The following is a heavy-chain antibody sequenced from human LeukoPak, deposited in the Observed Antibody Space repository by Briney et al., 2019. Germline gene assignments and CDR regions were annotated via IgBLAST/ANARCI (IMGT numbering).Heavy chain of an antibody. V-gene: IGHV3-23*01. D-gene: IGHD2-21*01. CDR1: GFTFSSYA. CDR3: AAFLPSMGLWP. Sequence: GGSLRLSCAASGFTFSSYAMSWIRQAPGKGLEWVSTISGSGGSTYYAASVKGRFTIPRDNSKNTLYLQMNSLRAEDTAVYYCAAFLPSMGLWPWGQGTLVTVSS. CDR2: ISGSGGST. J-gene: IGHJ5*02.